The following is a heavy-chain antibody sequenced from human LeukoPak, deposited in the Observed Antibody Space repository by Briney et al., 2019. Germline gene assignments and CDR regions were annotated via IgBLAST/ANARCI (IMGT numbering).Heavy chain of an antibody. Sequence: SETLSLTCTVTGGSISSYYWSWIRQPPGKGLEWIGYIYYSGSTNYNPSLKSRVTISVDTSKNQFSLKLSSVTAADTAVYYCARVEQQLGAFDIWGQGTMVTVSS. V-gene: IGHV4-59*01. D-gene: IGHD6-13*01. CDR2: IYYSGST. J-gene: IGHJ3*02. CDR3: ARVEQQLGAFDI. CDR1: GGSISSYY.